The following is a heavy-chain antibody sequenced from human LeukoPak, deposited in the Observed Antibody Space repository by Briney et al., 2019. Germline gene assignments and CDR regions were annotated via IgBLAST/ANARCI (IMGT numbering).Heavy chain of an antibody. J-gene: IGHJ4*02. V-gene: IGHV3-23*01. Sequence: GGSLRLSCAASGIAFSTYAMTWVRQTPGKGLEWVSAITSSGGATYYANSVKGRFTISRDNSKNTLYLQMNGLRAEDTAVYYCATVAGGTYHFDLWGQGALVTVSS. CDR3: ATVAGGTYHFDL. CDR2: ITSSGGAT. D-gene: IGHD1-26*01. CDR1: GIAFSTYA.